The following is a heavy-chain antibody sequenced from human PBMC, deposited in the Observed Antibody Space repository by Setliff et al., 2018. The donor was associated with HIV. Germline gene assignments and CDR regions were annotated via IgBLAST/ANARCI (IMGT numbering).Heavy chain of an antibody. CDR1: GGTFSSYV. D-gene: IGHD2-15*01. J-gene: IGHJ5*02. CDR3: ALPYCGGGNCWSSASLPPAGWFDP. Sequence: SVKVSCKASGGTFSSYVISWVRQAPGQGPEWMGGIMPMYGVANYAQKFQGRVTITTDESTSTAYMELSSLRSKDTAVYYCALPYCGGGNCWSSASLPPAGWFDPWDQGTLVTVSS. CDR2: IMPMYGVA. V-gene: IGHV1-69*05.